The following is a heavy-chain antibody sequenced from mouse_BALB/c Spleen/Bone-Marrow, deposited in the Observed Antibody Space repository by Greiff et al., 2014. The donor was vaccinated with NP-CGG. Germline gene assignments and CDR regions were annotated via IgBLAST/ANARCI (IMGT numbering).Heavy chain of an antibody. J-gene: IGHJ3*01. V-gene: IGHV14-3*02. Sequence: EVQGVESGAELVKPGASVKLSCTASGFNIKDTYMHWVKQRPEQGLEWIGRIDPANGNTKYDPKFQGKATITADTSSNTAYLQLSSLTSEDTAVYYCAIYYYGSSGFAYWGQGTLVTASA. D-gene: IGHD1-1*01. CDR1: GFNIKDTY. CDR2: IDPANGNT. CDR3: AIYYYGSSGFAY.